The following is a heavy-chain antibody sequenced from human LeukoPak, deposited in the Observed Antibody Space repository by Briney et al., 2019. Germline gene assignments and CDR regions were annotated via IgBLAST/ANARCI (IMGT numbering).Heavy chain of an antibody. CDR2: IYHTGNT. J-gene: IGHJ4*02. CDR1: GYSITSGYY. Sequence: PSETLSLTCSVSGYSITSGYYWGWIRQPPGKGLEWIGSIYHTGNTFYDPSFNSRVTISVDTSKKQFSLSLSSVTAADTAVYYCARYCSSTTCYTRGGDYWGQGTLVTVSS. CDR3: ARYCSSTTCYTRGGDY. D-gene: IGHD2-2*02. V-gene: IGHV4-38-2*02.